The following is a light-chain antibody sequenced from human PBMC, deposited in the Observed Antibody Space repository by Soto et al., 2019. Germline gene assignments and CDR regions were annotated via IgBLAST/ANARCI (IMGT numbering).Light chain of an antibody. V-gene: IGLV2-23*01. J-gene: IGLJ1*01. CDR3: CSYAGSRNYV. CDR2: GDN. CDR1: SSDVGSYNL. Sequence: QSALTQPASVSGSPGQSITISCTGTSSDVGSYNLVSWYQQHPGKAPKLMIYGDNKRPSGVSNRFSGSKSGNTASLTISGLQAEDEADYYCCSYAGSRNYVFGTGTKVTVL.